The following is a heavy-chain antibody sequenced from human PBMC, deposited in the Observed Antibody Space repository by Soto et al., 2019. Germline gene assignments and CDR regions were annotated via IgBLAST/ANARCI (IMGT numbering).Heavy chain of an antibody. CDR2: INWDNNE. CDR3: ARIPHYSDSYYMDY. V-gene: IGHV2-70*01. Sequence: SGPTLVNPTQTLTLTCTFSGFSLSTLGTCMTWIRQPPGKALEWLALINWDNNEYYTTSLKTRLTISRDTSKNQVVLTMTNVDPVDTATYYCARIPHYSDSYYMDYWGQGTLVTVSS. D-gene: IGHD2-21*01. CDR1: GFSLSTLGTC. J-gene: IGHJ4*02.